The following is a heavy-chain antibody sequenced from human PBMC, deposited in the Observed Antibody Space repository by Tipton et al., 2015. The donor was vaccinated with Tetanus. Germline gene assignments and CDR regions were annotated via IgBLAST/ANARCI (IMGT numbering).Heavy chain of an antibody. CDR2: IYYSGSS. J-gene: IGHJ4*02. V-gene: IGHV4-38-2*01. CDR1: GDYLSDYY. D-gene: IGHD5-12*01. Sequence: TLSLTCGVFGDYLSDYYWTWVRQPPGKGLEWIGSIYYSGSSYYNPTLKSRVTISVDTSKNQFSLKLDSVTAADAAVYYCTRPGVGGYTGYYFDFWGQGTVVTVSS. CDR3: TRPGVGGYTGYYFDF.